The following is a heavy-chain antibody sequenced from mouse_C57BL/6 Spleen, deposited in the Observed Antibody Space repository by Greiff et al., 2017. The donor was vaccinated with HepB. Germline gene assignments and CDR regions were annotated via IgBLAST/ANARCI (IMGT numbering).Heavy chain of an antibody. CDR2: IDPEDGDT. D-gene: IGHD1-1*01. CDR3: ARGDYYGSSYGY. J-gene: IGHJ2*01. Sequence: VQLKQSGAELVKPGASVKLSCTASGFNIKDYYMHWVKQRTEQGLEWIGRIDPEDGDTKYAPKCQGKATITADTSSHTAYLQLSSLTSEDTAVYYCARGDYYGSSYGYWGQGTTLTVSS. CDR1: GFNIKDYY. V-gene: IGHV14-2*01.